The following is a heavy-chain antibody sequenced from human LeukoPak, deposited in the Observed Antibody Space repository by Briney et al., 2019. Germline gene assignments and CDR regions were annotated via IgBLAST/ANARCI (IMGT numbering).Heavy chain of an antibody. J-gene: IGHJ4*02. D-gene: IGHD1-26*01. V-gene: IGHV3-7*01. CDR3: ARDAGWGYYDL. Sequence: GGSLRLSCVASGFTFSTSWVTWVRQAPGKGLEGVANIDKHGSGKYYADSVKGRLAISRDYAKNSVFLQMNSLRAEDTSVYYCARDAGWGYYDLWGQGTPVTVSS. CDR2: IDKHGSGK. CDR1: GFTFSTSW.